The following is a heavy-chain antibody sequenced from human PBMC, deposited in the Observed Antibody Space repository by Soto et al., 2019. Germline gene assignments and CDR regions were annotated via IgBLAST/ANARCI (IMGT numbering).Heavy chain of an antibody. V-gene: IGHV1-69*02. CDR3: AEGYCSSTSCSGGFDP. J-gene: IGHJ5*02. Sequence: ASVKVSCKASGGTFSSYTISWVRQAPGQGLEWMGRIIPILGIANYAQKFQGRVTITADKSTSTAYMELSSLRSEDTAVYYCAEGYCSSTSCSGGFDPWGQGTLVTVSS. D-gene: IGHD2-2*01. CDR2: IIPILGIA. CDR1: GGTFSSYT.